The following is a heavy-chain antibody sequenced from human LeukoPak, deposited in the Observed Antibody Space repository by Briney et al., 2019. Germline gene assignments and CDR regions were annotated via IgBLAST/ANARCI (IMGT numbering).Heavy chain of an antibody. Sequence: SQTLSLTCTVSGASISSGSYYWSWIRQPAGKGLDWIGRIYTSGSTNYDHSLKSRVTISVDKSKNQFSLKLSSVTAADTAVYYCARDPGVITFGGVIVWGQGTLVTVSS. V-gene: IGHV4-61*02. D-gene: IGHD3-16*02. CDR2: IYTSGST. J-gene: IGHJ4*02. CDR3: ARDPGVITFGGVIV. CDR1: GASISSGSYY.